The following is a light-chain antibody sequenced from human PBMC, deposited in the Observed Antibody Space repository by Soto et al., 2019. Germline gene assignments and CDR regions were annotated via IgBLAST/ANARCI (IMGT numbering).Light chain of an antibody. CDR1: QSINNW. CDR3: QQYKTYSLT. CDR2: DAF. V-gene: IGKV1-5*01. Sequence: DIQMTQFPSTLSASVGDRVTITCRASQSINNWLAWYQQKPGEAPKLLIFDAFSSESGVPFRFGGSGFGTEFTLTISSLQPDDSATYYCQQYKTYSLTFGGGTKVEIK. J-gene: IGKJ4*01.